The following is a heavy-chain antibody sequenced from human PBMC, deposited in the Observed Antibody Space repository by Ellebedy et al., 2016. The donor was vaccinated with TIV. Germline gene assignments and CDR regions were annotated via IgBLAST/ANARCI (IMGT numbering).Heavy chain of an antibody. V-gene: IGHV3-53*01. CDR3: ARGGGSGWWIDY. CDR2: IYSSINT. J-gene: IGHJ4*02. CDR1: GFTVSSNY. D-gene: IGHD2-15*01. Sequence: GGSLRLSXAASGFTVSSNYMSWVRQAPGEGLEWVSVIYSSINTYYADSVKGRFTISRDNSKNTLSLQMNSLRVEDTAVYYCARGGGSGWWIDYWGQGVLVTVSS.